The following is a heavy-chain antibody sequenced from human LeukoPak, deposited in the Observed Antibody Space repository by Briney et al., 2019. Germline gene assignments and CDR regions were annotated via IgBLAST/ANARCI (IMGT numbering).Heavy chain of an antibody. D-gene: IGHD5-12*01. CDR3: ASGSSGYDYNDY. J-gene: IGHJ4*02. CDR1: GFTFDDYG. Sequence: TGGSLRLSCAASGFTFDDYGMSWVRQAPGKGLEWVSGINWNGGSTGYADSVKGRFTISRDNAKNSLYLQMNSLRAEDTAVYYCASGSSGYDYNDYWGQGTLVTVSS. CDR2: INWNGGST. V-gene: IGHV3-20*04.